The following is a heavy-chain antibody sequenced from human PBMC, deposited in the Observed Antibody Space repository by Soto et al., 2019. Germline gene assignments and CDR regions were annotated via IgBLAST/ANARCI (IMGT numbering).Heavy chain of an antibody. V-gene: IGHV3-48*03. Sequence: EVQLVESGGGLVQPGGSLRLSCAVSGFTFSSYEMNWVRQAPGKGLEWVSYISSGGGTTYYADSVKGRFTVSRDNAKNSLYLQMKNLRAEDTAVYYCASGKSGFVSILDYWGQGTLVTVSS. J-gene: IGHJ4*02. D-gene: IGHD5-12*01. CDR3: ASGKSGFVSILDY. CDR1: GFTFSSYE. CDR2: ISSGGGTT.